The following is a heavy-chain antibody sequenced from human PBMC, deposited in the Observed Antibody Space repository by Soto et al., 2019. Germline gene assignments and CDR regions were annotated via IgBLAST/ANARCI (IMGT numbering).Heavy chain of an antibody. CDR2: MNPYSGDT. V-gene: IGHV1-8*01. D-gene: IGHD1-26*01. Sequence: QVQLVQSGAGVREPGASVKVSCKASGYTFTTYDINCVRQATGQGLEWMGWMNPYSGDTGYVQKLQGRDAMTRDTSISTAYMELTSMRSDDTAVYYCARSRGRGGVHFAFWGQGTLVTVP. J-gene: IGHJ4*02. CDR3: ARSRGRGGVHFAF. CDR1: GYTFTTYD.